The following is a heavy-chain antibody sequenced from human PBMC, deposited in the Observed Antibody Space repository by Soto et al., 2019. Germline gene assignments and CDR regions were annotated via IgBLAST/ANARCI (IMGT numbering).Heavy chain of an antibody. CDR2: IYYSRST. J-gene: IGHJ4*02. CDR1: GGSISSSSYY. V-gene: IGHV4-39*01. Sequence: QLQLQESGPGLVKPSETLSLTCTVSGGSISSSSYYWGWIRQPPGKGLEWIGSIYYSRSTYYNPSLKSRVTISVDTSKNQFSLKLSSVTAADTAVYYCARLFPHSGSYLDYWGQGTLVTVSS. CDR3: ARLFPHSGSYLDY. D-gene: IGHD1-26*01.